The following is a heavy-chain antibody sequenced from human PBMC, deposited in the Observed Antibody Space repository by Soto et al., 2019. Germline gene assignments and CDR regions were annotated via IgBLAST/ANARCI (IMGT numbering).Heavy chain of an antibody. J-gene: IGHJ6*02. D-gene: IGHD3-10*01. CDR2: IYSDGGT. Sequence: EVQLVESGGGMIQPGGSLRLSCAASGFSVSGNYMSWVRQAPGKGLEWVSVIYSDGGTDYADSVKGRFTISRDTSKNTLYLQINSVRAEDTAVFDCARGLYGSASWCYYGMDVWGQGTTVTVSS. CDR3: ARGLYGSASWCYYGMDV. V-gene: IGHV3-53*01. CDR1: GFSVSGNY.